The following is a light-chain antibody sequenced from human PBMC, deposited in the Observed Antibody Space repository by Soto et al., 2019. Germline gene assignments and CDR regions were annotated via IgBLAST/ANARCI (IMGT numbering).Light chain of an antibody. J-gene: IGKJ1*01. CDR1: QSISSW. CDR2: KAS. CDR3: QPYNSYPRT. V-gene: IGKV1-5*03. Sequence: DIQMTQSPSTLSASVGDRVTITCRASQSISSWLAWYQQRPGKAPKLLIYKASSLESGVPSRFSGSGSGTEFTLTISSLQPDDFATYYCQPYNSYPRTVGQGTKVDIK.